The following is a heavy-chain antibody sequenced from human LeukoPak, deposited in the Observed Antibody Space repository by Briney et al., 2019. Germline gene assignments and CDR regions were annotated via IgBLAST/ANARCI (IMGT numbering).Heavy chain of an antibody. V-gene: IGHV3-43*02. D-gene: IGHD5-12*01. Sequence: GGSLRLSCAASGFTFDDYAIHWVRQAPGKGLEWVSLISGDGGSTYYADSAKGRFTISRDNSKNSLYLQMNSLRTEDTALYYCAKDDPGEGYDFFDYWGQGTLVTVYS. CDR2: ISGDGGST. J-gene: IGHJ4*02. CDR3: AKDDPGEGYDFFDY. CDR1: GFTFDDYA.